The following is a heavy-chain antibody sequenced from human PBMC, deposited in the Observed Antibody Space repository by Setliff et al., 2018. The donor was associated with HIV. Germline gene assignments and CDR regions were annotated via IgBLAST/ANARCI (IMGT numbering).Heavy chain of an antibody. CDR3: ARLASGGWPLEVFDI. V-gene: IGHV1-18*01. CDR2: ISAYNGNT. CDR1: GYTFTHYA. J-gene: IGHJ3*02. Sequence: GASVKVSCKASGYTFTHYAISWVRQAPGQGLEYLGWISAYNGNTNYAQKVQGRITMTTDASTSTVDMELRSLTSDGTAVYYCARLASGGWPLEVFDIWGQGTMVTVSS. D-gene: IGHD2-15*01.